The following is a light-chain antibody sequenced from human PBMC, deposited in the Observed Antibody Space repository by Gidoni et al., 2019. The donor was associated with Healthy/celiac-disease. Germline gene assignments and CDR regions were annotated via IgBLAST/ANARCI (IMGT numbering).Light chain of an antibody. CDR2: AAS. CDR3: QQSYSTPPT. J-gene: IGKJ4*01. Sequence: DIQMTQSPSSLSASVGDRVTITCRASQSISSYLNWYQQKPGKAPKLLIYAASSLQSGVPSRFSGSGSGTDFTLTISRLQPEAFATYSCQQSYSTPPTFXGXTKVEIK. CDR1: QSISSY. V-gene: IGKV1-39*01.